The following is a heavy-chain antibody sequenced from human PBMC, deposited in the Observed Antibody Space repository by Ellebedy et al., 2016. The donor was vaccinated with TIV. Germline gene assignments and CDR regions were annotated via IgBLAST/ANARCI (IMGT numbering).Heavy chain of an antibody. CDR1: GFTFSDYY. CDR2: ISSRGSTI. CDR3: ARADSSGYYLRAYYYYGMDV. J-gene: IGHJ6*02. D-gene: IGHD3-22*01. Sequence: GGSLRLSCAASGFTFSDYYMSWIRQAPGKGLEWVSYISSRGSTIYYADSVKGRFTISRDNAKNSLYLQMNSLRAEDTAVYYCARADSSGYYLRAYYYYGMDVWGQGTTVTVSS. V-gene: IGHV3-11*01.